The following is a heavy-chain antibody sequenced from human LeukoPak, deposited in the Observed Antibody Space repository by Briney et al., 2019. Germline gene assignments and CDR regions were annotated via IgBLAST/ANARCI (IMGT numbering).Heavy chain of an antibody. J-gene: IGHJ5*02. Sequence: NPSETLSLTCTVSGDSISSSDYYWGWIRQPPGKGLEWIGSIYYSGSTYYNPSLKSRVTVSVDTSKNQFSLKLSSVTAADTALYYCARHDVLYDSSGLSWFDPWGQGTLVTVSS. CDR2: IYYSGST. CDR1: GDSISSSDYY. D-gene: IGHD3-22*01. V-gene: IGHV4-39*01. CDR3: ARHDVLYDSSGLSWFDP.